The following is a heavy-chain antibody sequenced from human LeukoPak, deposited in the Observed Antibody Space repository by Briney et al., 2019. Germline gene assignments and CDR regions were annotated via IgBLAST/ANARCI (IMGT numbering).Heavy chain of an antibody. Sequence: GGSLRLSCAASGFTFSSYAMSWVRQAPGKGLEWASLIYSGGNTNYADSVKGRFTISRDNSKNTLYLQMNSLSAEDTAVYYCARDRVNWNDVGGLFDYWGQGTLVTVSS. CDR3: ARDRVNWNDVGGLFDY. V-gene: IGHV3-53*01. CDR2: IYSGGNT. J-gene: IGHJ4*02. D-gene: IGHD1-1*01. CDR1: GFTFSSYA.